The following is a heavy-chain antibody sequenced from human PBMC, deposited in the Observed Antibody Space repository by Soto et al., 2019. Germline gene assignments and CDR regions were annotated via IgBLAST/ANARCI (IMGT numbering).Heavy chain of an antibody. CDR1: GFIFSDHY. Sequence: EVLLVESGGGLVQPGGSLRLSCAASGFIFSDHYMDWVRQAPGKGLEWVVRIRNKANSHNTEYAASVEGRFTISRDDSKTSLYLQMTSLKTEDTAVYYCARYSGSYSRHSDYWGQGTLVTISS. CDR3: ARYSGSYSRHSDY. D-gene: IGHD1-26*01. V-gene: IGHV3-72*01. J-gene: IGHJ4*02. CDR2: IRNKANSHNT.